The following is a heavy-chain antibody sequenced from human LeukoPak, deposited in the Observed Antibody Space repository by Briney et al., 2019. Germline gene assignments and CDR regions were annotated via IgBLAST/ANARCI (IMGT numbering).Heavy chain of an antibody. CDR3: ARDRAVALPTYYYYMDV. CDR2: ISQTGTIE. V-gene: IGHV3-30*04. D-gene: IGHD2-15*01. Sequence: PGGSLRLSCAASGFTFVTYVIHWVRQAPGKGLEWVAVISQTGTIETYADSVQGRFTISRDNSKNTVYLQTTSLKTEDTAVYYCARDRAVALPTYYYYMDVWGKGTTVTVSS. J-gene: IGHJ6*03. CDR1: GFTFVTYV.